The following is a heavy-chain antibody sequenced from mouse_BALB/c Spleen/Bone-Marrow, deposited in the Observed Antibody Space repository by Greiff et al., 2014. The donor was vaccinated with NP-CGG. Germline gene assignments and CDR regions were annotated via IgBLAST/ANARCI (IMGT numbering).Heavy chain of an antibody. V-gene: IGHV1-69*02. CDR2: IYPSDSYT. J-gene: IGHJ4*01. D-gene: IGHD4-1*01. Sequence: LVESGAELVRPGASVKLSCKASGYTLTSYWINWVKQRPGQGLEWIGNIYPSDSYTNYNQKFKDKATLTVDKSSSTAYMQLSSPTSEDSAVYYCTRSGTLGAMDYWGQGTSVTVSS. CDR1: GYTLTSYW. CDR3: TRSGTLGAMDY.